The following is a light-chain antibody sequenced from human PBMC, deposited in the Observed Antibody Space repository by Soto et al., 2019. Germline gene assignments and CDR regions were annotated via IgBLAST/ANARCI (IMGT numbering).Light chain of an antibody. CDR1: QGISNY. V-gene: IGKV1-27*01. J-gene: IGKJ5*01. CDR3: MQALQTPPT. Sequence: DVQMTQYPSSLSASVGDRVTITCRASQGISNYLAWYQQKPGKVPKLLIYAASTLQSGVPSRFSGSGSGTDFTLKISRVEAEDVGVYYCMQALQTPPTFCQGTRLEIK. CDR2: AAS.